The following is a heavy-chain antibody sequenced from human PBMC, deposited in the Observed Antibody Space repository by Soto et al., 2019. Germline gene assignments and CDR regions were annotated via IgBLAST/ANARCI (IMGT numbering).Heavy chain of an antibody. CDR1: GFTFSSYA. CDR3: AKKGPSIAAAGLGYCFDY. CDR2: ISGSGGST. D-gene: IGHD6-13*01. J-gene: IGHJ4*02. V-gene: IGHV3-23*01. Sequence: GGSLRLSCAASGFTFSSYARSWVRQAPGKGLEWVSAISGSGGSTYYADSVKGRFTISRDNSKNTLYLQMNSLRAEDTAVYYCAKKGPSIAAAGLGYCFDYWGRGTLVTVSS.